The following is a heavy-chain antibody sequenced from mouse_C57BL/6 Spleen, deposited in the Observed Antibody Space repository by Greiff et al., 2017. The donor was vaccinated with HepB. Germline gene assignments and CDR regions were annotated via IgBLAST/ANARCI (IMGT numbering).Heavy chain of an antibody. J-gene: IGHJ2*01. Sequence: VQLQQSGAELVKPGASVKLSCKASGYTFTEYTIHWVKQRSGQGLEWIGWFYPGSGSIKYNEKFKDKATLTADKSSSTVYMELSRLTSEDSAVYVCARHEGIYEDDYDGYYFDYWRQGTTLTVSS. CDR1: GYTFTEYT. V-gene: IGHV1-62-2*01. D-gene: IGHD2-13*01. CDR3: ARHEGIYEDDYDGYYFDY. CDR2: FYPGSGSI.